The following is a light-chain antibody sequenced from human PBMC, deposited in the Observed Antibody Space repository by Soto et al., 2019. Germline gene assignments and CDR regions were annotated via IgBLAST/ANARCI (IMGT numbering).Light chain of an antibody. CDR2: SNN. V-gene: IGLV1-44*01. CDR1: SSNIGSNT. Sequence: QSVLTQPPSASGTPGQRVTISCSGSSSNIGSNTVNWHQQLPGTAPKLLIYSNNQRPSGVPDRFSGSKSGTSASLAISGLQSEDEADYYCAAWDDSLNAGVFGGGTQLTVL. CDR3: AAWDDSLNAGV. J-gene: IGLJ2*01.